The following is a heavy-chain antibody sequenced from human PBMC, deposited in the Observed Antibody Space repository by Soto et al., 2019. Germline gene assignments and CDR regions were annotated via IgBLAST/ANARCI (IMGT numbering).Heavy chain of an antibody. CDR3: ARDLGAALVFDY. J-gene: IGHJ4*02. CDR2: INAGNGNT. V-gene: IGHV1-3*01. D-gene: IGHD6-6*01. Sequence: ASVKVSCKVSGYTLTELSMHWVRQAPGQRLEWMGWINAGNGNTKYSQKFQGRVTITRDTSASTASMQLSSLRSEDTAVYYCARDLGAALVFDYWGQGTLVTVSS. CDR1: GYTLTELS.